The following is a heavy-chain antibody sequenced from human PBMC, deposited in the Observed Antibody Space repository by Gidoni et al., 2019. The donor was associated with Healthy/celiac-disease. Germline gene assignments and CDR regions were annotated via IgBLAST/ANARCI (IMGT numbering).Heavy chain of an antibody. V-gene: IGHV3-30*04. CDR2: ISYDGSSK. CDR1: GFTFSSYP. J-gene: IGHJ4*02. Sequence: QVQLVESGGGVVQPGRSLTLSCSASGFTFSSYPMHWVRQAPGKGLEWVAVISYDGSSKYYADSVKARFTISRDNSKNTLYLQMNSLRAEDTAVYYCARDSSGSPFDYWGQGTLVTVSS. D-gene: IGHD3-10*01. CDR3: ARDSSGSPFDY.